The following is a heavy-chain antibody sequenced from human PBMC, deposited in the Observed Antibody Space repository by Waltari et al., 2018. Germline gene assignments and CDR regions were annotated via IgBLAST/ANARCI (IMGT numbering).Heavy chain of an antibody. Sequence: QVQLQQWGAGLLKPSETLSLTCAVYGGSFSGYYWSWNRQPTGKGLEWIGEINHSGSTNYNPSLKSRVTISVDTSKNQFSLKLSSVTAADTAVYYCARHRLGYCSGGSCYPYYFDYWGQGTLVTVSS. CDR2: INHSGST. D-gene: IGHD2-15*01. V-gene: IGHV4-34*01. CDR3: ARHRLGYCSGGSCYPYYFDY. CDR1: GGSFSGYY. J-gene: IGHJ4*02.